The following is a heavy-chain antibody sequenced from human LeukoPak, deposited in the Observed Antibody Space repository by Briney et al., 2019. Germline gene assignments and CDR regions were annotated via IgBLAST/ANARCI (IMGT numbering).Heavy chain of an antibody. J-gene: IGHJ4*02. Sequence: GGSLRLSCAASGFTFSTYAMSWVRQAPGKGLEWVSAISGSGGSTYYADSVKGRFTISRDNSKNTLYLRMNSLRAEDTAVYYCAKEGYRYGYAIDYWGQGTLVTVSS. V-gene: IGHV3-23*01. CDR1: GFTFSTYA. CDR2: ISGSGGST. D-gene: IGHD5-18*01. CDR3: AKEGYRYGYAIDY.